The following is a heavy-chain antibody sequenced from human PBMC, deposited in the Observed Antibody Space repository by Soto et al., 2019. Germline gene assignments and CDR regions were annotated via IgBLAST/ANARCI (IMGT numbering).Heavy chain of an antibody. CDR2: IIPILGIA. CDR1: GGTFSSYT. Sequence: SVKVSCKASGGTFSSYTISWVRQAPGQGLEWMGRIIPILGIANYAQKFQGRVTITADKSTSTAYMELSSLRSEDTAVYYCARAGWAVDYYYMDVWGKGTTVTVS. V-gene: IGHV1-69*02. CDR3: ARAGWAVDYYYMDV. D-gene: IGHD6-19*01. J-gene: IGHJ6*03.